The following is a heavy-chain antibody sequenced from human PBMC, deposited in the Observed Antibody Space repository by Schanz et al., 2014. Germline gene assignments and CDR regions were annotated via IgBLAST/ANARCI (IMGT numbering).Heavy chain of an antibody. J-gene: IGHJ4*02. CDR3: ARLDPYCRSGTCSRAFDF. V-gene: IGHV3-23*01. D-gene: IGHD2-15*01. CDR1: GFTFRGYA. CDR2: INSVGSNT. Sequence: EVQLLESGGGLVQPGGSLRLSCAASGFTFRGYAMSWVRQAPGKGLEWVARINSVGSNTDYADSVKGRFTISRDSSKNTLFLQMNSLRTEDTAVYYCARLDPYCRSGTCSRAFDFWGQGTLVTVSS.